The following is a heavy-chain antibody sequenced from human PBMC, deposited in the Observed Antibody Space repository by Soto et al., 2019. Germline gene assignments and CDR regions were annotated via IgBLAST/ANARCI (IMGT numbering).Heavy chain of an antibody. J-gene: IGHJ6*02. D-gene: IGHD1-26*01. CDR1: GLTFRDSG. CDR3: ANGKGGVRYYYGMDV. Sequence: QVQLVESGGGVVQPGTSLRLSCVVSGLTFRDSGMHWVRQAPGKGLEWVAVISFDGSERHYRDSVKGRFSISRDNSRNTLYLQMNSLRGDDSAVYYCANGKGGVRYYYGMDVWGQGYTVTVSS. V-gene: IGHV3-30*18. CDR2: ISFDGSER.